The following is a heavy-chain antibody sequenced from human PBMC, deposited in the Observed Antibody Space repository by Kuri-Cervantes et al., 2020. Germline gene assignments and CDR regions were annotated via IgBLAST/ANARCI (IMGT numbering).Heavy chain of an antibody. D-gene: IGHD2-2*01. Sequence: ASVKVSCKVSGYTLTELSMHWVRQAPGQRLEWMGWINAGNGNTKYSQKFQGRVTITRDTSASTAYMGLSSLRSEDTAVYYCARGVVPAAIWIDWLDPWGQGTLVTVSS. CDR1: GYTLTELS. V-gene: IGHV1-3*01. CDR3: ARGVVPAAIWIDWLDP. J-gene: IGHJ5*02. CDR2: INAGNGNT.